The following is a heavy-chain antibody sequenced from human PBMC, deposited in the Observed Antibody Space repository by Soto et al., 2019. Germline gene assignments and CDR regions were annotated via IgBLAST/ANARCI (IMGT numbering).Heavy chain of an antibody. J-gene: IGHJ1*01. CDR1: GGSIICGGYY. D-gene: IGHD5-12*01. CDR2: IYYSGST. V-gene: IGHV4-31*03. CDR3: ATRYGYNSGGEY. Sequence: QVQLPESGPGLVKPSQTLSLTCTVSGGSIICGGYYWSWIRQHPGKGLEWIGYIYYSGSTYYNPSLKRRVAISVDTSKTQFSLRLSSVSAADTAVYYCATRYGYNSGGEYWGQCTLVTVSS.